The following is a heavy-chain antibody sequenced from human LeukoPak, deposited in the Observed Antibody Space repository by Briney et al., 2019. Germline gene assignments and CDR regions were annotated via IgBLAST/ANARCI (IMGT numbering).Heavy chain of an antibody. J-gene: IGHJ4*02. V-gene: IGHV4-4*07. CDR3: ARASVRGDRASFDY. CDR1: GGSISSYY. D-gene: IGHD3-10*01. CDR2: IYTSGST. Sequence: SETLSLTCTVSGGSISSYYWSWIRQPAGKGLEWIGRIYTSGSTNYNPSLKSRVTMSVDTSKNQFSLKLSSVTAADTAVYYCARASVRGDRASFDYWGQGTLVTVSS.